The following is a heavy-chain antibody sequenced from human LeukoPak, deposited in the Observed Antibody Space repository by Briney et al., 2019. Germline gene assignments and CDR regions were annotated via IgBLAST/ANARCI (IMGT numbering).Heavy chain of an antibody. D-gene: IGHD1-26*01. CDR3: AKAYSGTYPYYFDY. J-gene: IGHJ4*02. CDR2: IYYSGST. CDR1: GGSISSYY. Sequence: SETLSLTCTVSGGSISSYYWSWIRQPPGKGLEWIGYIYYSGSTNYNPSFKSRVTISVDTSKNQFSLKLSSVTAADTAVYYCAKAYSGTYPYYFDYWGQGTLVIVSS. V-gene: IGHV4-59*01.